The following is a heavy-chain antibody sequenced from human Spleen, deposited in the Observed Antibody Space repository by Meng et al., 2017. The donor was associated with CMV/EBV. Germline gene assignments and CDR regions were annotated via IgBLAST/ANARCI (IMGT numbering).Heavy chain of an antibody. CDR3: ARDPVGASIP. CDR1: GFTFSDYY. CDR2: ISPSGDTI. D-gene: IGHD1-26*01. V-gene: IGHV3-11*01. Sequence: GESLKISCAASGFTFSDYYMTWIRQAPGKGLQWVSYISPSGDTIYYTDSVQGRFTVSRDNARDSLYLQMNSLRAEDTAVYYCARDPVGASIPWGQGTLVTVSS. J-gene: IGHJ5*02.